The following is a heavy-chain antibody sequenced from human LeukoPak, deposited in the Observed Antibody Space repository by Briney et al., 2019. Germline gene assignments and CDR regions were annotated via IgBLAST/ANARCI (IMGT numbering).Heavy chain of an antibody. J-gene: IGHJ4*02. CDR3: ARRSPTQNYGGDPGFDY. CDR2: IYPGDSDT. D-gene: IGHD4-17*01. Sequence: GESLKISCKGSGYSFTSYWIGWVRQMPGKGLEWMGIIYPGDSDTRYSPSFQGQVTISADKSISTAYLQWSSLKASDTAMYYCARRSPTQNYGGDPGFDYWGQGTLVTVSS. CDR1: GYSFTSYW. V-gene: IGHV5-51*01.